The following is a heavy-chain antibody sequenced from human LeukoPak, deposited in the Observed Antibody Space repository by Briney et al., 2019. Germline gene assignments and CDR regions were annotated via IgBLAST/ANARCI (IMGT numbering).Heavy chain of an antibody. V-gene: IGHV1-46*01. CDR1: GYTFTSYY. Sequence: ASVKVSCKASGYTFTSYYMHWVRQAPGQGLEWMGIINPSGGSTSYAQKFQGRVTMTRDTSTSTVYMELSSLRSEDTAVYYCARGPIAVAGTNWFDPRGQGTLVTVSS. CDR2: INPSGGST. J-gene: IGHJ5*02. CDR3: ARGPIAVAGTNWFDP. D-gene: IGHD6-19*01.